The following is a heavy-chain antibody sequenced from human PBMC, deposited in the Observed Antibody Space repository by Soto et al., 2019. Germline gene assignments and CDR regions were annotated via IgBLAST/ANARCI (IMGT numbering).Heavy chain of an antibody. J-gene: IGHJ4*02. CDR2: IYHSGSI. Sequence: QLQLQESGSGLVKPSQTLSLTCSVSGGSISSGGYSWNWIRQPPGKGLEWIGHIYHSGSIYYNPSLKSRVTTSVDRSKNQFSLRVTSVTAADTAVYYCSRGGIVAAGTLDLWGQGILVTVSS. D-gene: IGHD6-13*01. V-gene: IGHV4-30-2*01. CDR1: GGSISSGGYS. CDR3: SRGGIVAAGTLDL.